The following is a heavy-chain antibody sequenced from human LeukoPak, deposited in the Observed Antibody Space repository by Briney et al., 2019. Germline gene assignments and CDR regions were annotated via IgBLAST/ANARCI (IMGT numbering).Heavy chain of an antibody. Sequence: PGGSLRLSCAASGFTFIAYGMQWVRQAPGKGLVWVSRINPDGTSTSYADSVKGRFTVSRDNAKNTLYLQANSLRAEDTAVYFCTRELPREVTLDYWGRGTLVTVSS. CDR2: INPDGTST. V-gene: IGHV3-74*01. CDR3: TRELPREVTLDY. CDR1: GFTFIAYG. J-gene: IGHJ4*01. D-gene: IGHD2-21*02.